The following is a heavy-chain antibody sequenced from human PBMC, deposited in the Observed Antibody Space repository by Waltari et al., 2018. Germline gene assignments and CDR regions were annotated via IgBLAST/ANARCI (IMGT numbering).Heavy chain of an antibody. J-gene: IGHJ4*02. V-gene: IGHV3-30*02. CDR3: AKDNNLYGSGSPADY. D-gene: IGHD3-10*01. CDR2: IRYDGSNK. CDR1: GFTFSSYG. Sequence: QVQLVESGGGVVQPGGSLRLSCAASGFTFSSYGMHWVRQAPGKGLEWVAFIRYDGSNKYSADSVKGRFTISRDNSKNTLYLQMNSLRAEDTAVYYCAKDNNLYGSGSPADYWGQGTLVTVSS.